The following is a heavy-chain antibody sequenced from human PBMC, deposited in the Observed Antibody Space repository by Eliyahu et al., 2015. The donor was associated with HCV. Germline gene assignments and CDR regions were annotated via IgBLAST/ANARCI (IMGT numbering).Heavy chain of an antibody. D-gene: IGHD2-8*01. J-gene: IGHJ4*02. V-gene: IGHV3-74*01. CDR2: INEDGRRI. CDR3: AKDFNGPFDQ. Sequence: EVQVVESGGDLVQPGGSLRXSXAASGFXVTNFWLHWVRQAPGKGLTWISRINEDGRRIDHADSVRGRFTISRDNGKNTLYLQMNSLRVEDTAVYYCAKDFNGPFDQWGQGTLVTVSS. CDR1: GFXVTNFW.